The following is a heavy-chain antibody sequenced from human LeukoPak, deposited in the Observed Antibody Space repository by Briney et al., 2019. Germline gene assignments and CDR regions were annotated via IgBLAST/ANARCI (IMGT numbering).Heavy chain of an antibody. CDR3: AREGGSYGGDFDY. CDR2: IFYNGST. D-gene: IGHD1-26*01. V-gene: IGHV4-59*01. J-gene: IGHJ4*02. CDR1: GGSISSYY. Sequence: SETLSLTCTVSGGSISSYYWSWIRQPPGKGLEWIGYIFYNGSTHYNPSLKSRVTISLDTSKNQFSLKLASVTAADTAVYYCAREGGSYGGDFDYWGQGTLVPVSS.